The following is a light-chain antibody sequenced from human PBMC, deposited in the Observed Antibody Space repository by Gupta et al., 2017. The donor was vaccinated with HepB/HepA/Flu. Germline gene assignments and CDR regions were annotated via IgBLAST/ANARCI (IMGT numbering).Light chain of an antibody. CDR2: KAS. Sequence: DIQMTQSPSTLSASVGDRVTITCRTSQSISSWLAWYQQKPGKPPKLLIYKASSLESGVPSRFSGSGSGTEFTLTISSLQPDDFATYYCQQYNSYPYTFGQGTKLGIK. CDR3: QQYNSYPYT. V-gene: IGKV1-5*03. CDR1: QSISSW. J-gene: IGKJ2*01.